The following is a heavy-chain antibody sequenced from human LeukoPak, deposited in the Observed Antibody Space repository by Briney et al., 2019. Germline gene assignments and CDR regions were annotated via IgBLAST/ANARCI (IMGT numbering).Heavy chain of an antibody. CDR2: IYYSGST. D-gene: IGHD1-26*01. CDR1: GGSISSSSYY. Sequence: KPSETLSLTCTVSGGSISSSSYYWGWIRQPPGKGLEWIGSIYYSGSTYYNPSLKSRVTISVDTSKNQFSLKLSSVTAADTAVYYCARPRRGGSYYVDYWGQGTLVTVSS. J-gene: IGHJ4*02. V-gene: IGHV4-39*01. CDR3: ARPRRGGSYYVDY.